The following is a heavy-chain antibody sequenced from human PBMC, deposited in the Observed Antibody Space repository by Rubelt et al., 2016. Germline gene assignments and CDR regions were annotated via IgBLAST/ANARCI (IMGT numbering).Heavy chain of an antibody. J-gene: IGHJ6*02. CDR3: ARKGYGDGMDV. D-gene: IGHD3-16*01. CDR2: IHAGNGNT. V-gene: IGHV1-3*01. CDR1: GYTFTSYA. Sequence: QVQLVQSGAEVKKPGASVKVSCKASGYTFTSYAMHWVRQAPGQRLEWMGWIHAGNGNTKYSQKFQGRVTITRDTAASTGYMELGSLRSEDTAVYYCARKGYGDGMDVWGQGTTVTVSS.